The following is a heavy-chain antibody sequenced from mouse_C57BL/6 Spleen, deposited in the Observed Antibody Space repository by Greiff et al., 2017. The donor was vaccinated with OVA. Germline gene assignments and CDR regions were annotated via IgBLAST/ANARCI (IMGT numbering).Heavy chain of an antibody. CDR3: ARAVGNAMDY. J-gene: IGHJ4*01. Sequence: DVKLVESGPGMVKPSQSLSLTCTVTGYSITSGYDCHWIRHFPGNQLEWMGYISYSGSPNYNPSLNSRSSITHDTSKNHFFLKLKSVTTEDTATYYYARAVGNAMDYWGQGTSVTVSA. D-gene: IGHD1-1*01. CDR2: ISYSGSP. V-gene: IGHV3-1*01. CDR1: GYSITSGYD.